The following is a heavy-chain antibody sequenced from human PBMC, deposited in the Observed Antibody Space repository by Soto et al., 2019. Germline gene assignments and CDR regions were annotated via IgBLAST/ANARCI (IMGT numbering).Heavy chain of an antibody. CDR3: AREKNTLFGVVTQIAYYYYGMDV. D-gene: IGHD3-3*01. J-gene: IGHJ6*02. CDR1: GCTFTGYY. CDR2: INPNSGGT. Sequence: GXSVKVSCNASGCTFTGYYMHWGRQATGQGLEWMGWINPNSGGTNYAQKFQCRVTMTRDTSISTAYMELSRLRSDDTAVYYCAREKNTLFGVVTQIAYYYYGMDVWGQGTTVTVSS. V-gene: IGHV1-2*02.